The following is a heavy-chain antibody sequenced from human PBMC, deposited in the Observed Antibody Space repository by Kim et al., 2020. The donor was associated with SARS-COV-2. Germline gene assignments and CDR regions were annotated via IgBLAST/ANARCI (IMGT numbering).Heavy chain of an antibody. CDR2: INHSGST. J-gene: IGHJ5*02. D-gene: IGHD2-2*01. V-gene: IGHV4-34*01. Sequence: SETLSLTCAVYGGSFSGYYWSWIRQPPGKGLEWIGEINHSGSTNYNPSLTSRVTISVDTSKNQFSLRLSSVTAADTAVYYCARVSAAANRFNGFDHWGQGTLVTVSS. CDR3: ARVSAAANRFNGFDH. CDR1: GGSFSGYY.